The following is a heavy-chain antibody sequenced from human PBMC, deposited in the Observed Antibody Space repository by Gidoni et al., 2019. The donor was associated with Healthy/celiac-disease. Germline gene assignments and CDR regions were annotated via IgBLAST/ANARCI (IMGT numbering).Heavy chain of an antibody. CDR2: ISYDGSNK. CDR1: GFTFSSYG. Sequence: QVQLVESGGGVVQPGRSLRLSCAASGFTFSSYGMHWVRQAPGKGLEWVAVISYDGSNKYYADSVEGRFTISRDNSKNTLYLQMNSLRAEDTAVYYCAKGRGLYYGDPFDYWGQGTLVTVSS. J-gene: IGHJ4*02. CDR3: AKGRGLYYGDPFDY. V-gene: IGHV3-30*18. D-gene: IGHD4-17*01.